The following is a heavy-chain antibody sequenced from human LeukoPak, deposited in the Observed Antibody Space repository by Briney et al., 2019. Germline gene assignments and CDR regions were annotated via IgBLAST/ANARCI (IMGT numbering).Heavy chain of an antibody. CDR1: GYSFTSYW. J-gene: IGHJ6*03. CDR2: IYPGDSDT. D-gene: IGHD5-18*01. V-gene: IGHV5-51*01. CDR3: ARQGSGYSPTYYYYMDV. Sequence: GESLKISYKGSGYSFTSYWIAWVRQMPGKGLEWMGIIYPGDSDTRYSPSFQGQVTISADKSISTAYLQWSSLKASDTAMYYCARQGSGYSPTYYYYMDVWGKGTTVTISS.